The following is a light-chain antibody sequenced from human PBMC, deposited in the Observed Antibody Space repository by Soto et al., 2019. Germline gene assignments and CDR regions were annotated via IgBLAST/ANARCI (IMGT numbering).Light chain of an antibody. CDR3: QQYSSMLS. V-gene: IGKV1-33*01. J-gene: IGKJ4*01. CDR2: DAS. CDR1: HDVSWN. Sequence: DIQMTQSPSSLSASVGDIVTIACQSSHDVSWNLNWFQQKPGEAPKLLIYDASNLERGVPSRFSGSGCGTDFTLTISSLQPDDVAAYYCQQYSSMLSFGGGTEVDLK.